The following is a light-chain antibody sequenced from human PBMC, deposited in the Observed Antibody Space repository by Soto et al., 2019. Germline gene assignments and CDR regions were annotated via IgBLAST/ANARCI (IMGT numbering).Light chain of an antibody. CDR3: QQRSNWT. V-gene: IGKV3-11*01. CDR2: DAS. CDR1: QSVSSY. Sequence: EIVLTQSPATLSLSPGERATLSCRASQSVSSYLAWYQQKPGQAPRLLIYDASNRAPGIPARFSGSGSGTDFTLTISSLEPGDFAVYYCQQRSNWTFGGGTKVEIK. J-gene: IGKJ4*01.